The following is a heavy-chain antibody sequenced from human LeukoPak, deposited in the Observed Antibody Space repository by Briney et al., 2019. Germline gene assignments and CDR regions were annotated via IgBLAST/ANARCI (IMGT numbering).Heavy chain of an antibody. J-gene: IGHJ3*02. Sequence: GGSLRLSCAASGFIFSDYSLNWVRQAPGKGLEWVSYISSSSSTIYYADSVKGRFTISRDNAKNSLYLQMNSLRAEDTAVYYCAREIRIAAAGSSDAFDIWGQGTMVTVSS. CDR2: ISSSSSTI. CDR3: AREIRIAAAGSSDAFDI. CDR1: GFIFSDYS. D-gene: IGHD6-13*01. V-gene: IGHV3-48*01.